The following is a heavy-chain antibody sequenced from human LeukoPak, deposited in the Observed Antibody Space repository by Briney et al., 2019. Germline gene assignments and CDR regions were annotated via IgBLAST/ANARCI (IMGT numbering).Heavy chain of an antibody. D-gene: IGHD5-12*01. CDR1: GDTFTGYC. Sequence: ASVKVSCKASGDTFTGYCMHWVRQAPGQGLEWMGWINPNSGGTNYAQKFQGRVTMTRDTSISTAYMELSRLRSDDTAVYYCARGAGEDVDIVATVGGCDYWGQGTLVTVSS. V-gene: IGHV1-2*02. CDR3: ARGAGEDVDIVATVGGCDY. J-gene: IGHJ4*02. CDR2: INPNSGGT.